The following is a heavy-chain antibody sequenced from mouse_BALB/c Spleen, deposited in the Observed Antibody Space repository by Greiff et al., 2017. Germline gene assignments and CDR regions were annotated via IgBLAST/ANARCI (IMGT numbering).Heavy chain of an antibody. J-gene: IGHJ2*01. CDR2: ISYDGSN. Sequence: VQLKESGPGLVKPSQSLSLTCSVTGYSITSGYYWNWIRQFPGNKLEWMGYISYDGSNNYNPSLKNRISITRDTSKNQFFLKLNSVTTEDTATYYCASLRSHYFDYWGQGTTLTVSS. D-gene: IGHD1-1*01. V-gene: IGHV3-6*02. CDR3: ASLRSHYFDY. CDR1: GYSITSGYY.